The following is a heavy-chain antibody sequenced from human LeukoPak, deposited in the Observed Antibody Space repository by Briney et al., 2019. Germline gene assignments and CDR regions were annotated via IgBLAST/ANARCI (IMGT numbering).Heavy chain of an antibody. CDR2: IGSGSSAI. CDR1: GFTFSSYE. V-gene: IGHV3-48*02. CDR3: ARASRSGYDY. Sequence: GGSLRLSCAASGFTFSSYEMNWVRQAPGKRLEWVSYIGSGSSAIYYADSVKGRFTISRDNAKNSLYLQMNSLRNEDAAVYYCARASRSGYDYWGQGTLVTVSS. J-gene: IGHJ4*02. D-gene: IGHD3-22*01.